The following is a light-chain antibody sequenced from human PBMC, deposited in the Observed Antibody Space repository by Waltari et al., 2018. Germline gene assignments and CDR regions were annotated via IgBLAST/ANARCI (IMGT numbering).Light chain of an antibody. CDR1: QSVTNY. CDR2: DAS. Sequence: DIVLTQSPAILSLSPGERASLSCRASQSVTNYLAWYQQKPGQAPRLLIYDASNRATGIPATFTVSGSKTDFTLTISNLEPENFALYYCHHRRNCPLTFGGGTKLEIK. J-gene: IGKJ4*01. V-gene: IGKV3-11*01. CDR3: HHRRNCPLT.